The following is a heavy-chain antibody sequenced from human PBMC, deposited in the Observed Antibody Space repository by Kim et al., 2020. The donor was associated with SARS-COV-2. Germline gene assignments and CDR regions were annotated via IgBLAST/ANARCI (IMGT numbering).Heavy chain of an antibody. CDR3: AKSCRDRGGSCYDAFDI. D-gene: IGHD2-15*01. J-gene: IGHJ3*02. CDR1: GFTFSSYA. V-gene: IGHV3-23*01. Sequence: GGSLRLSCAVSGFTFSSYAMSWVRQAPGKGLEWVSAISGSGGSTYYADSVKGRFTISRDNSKNTLYLQMNSLRAEDTAVYYCAKSCRDRGGSCYDAFDIWGQGTMVTVSS. CDR2: ISGSGGST.